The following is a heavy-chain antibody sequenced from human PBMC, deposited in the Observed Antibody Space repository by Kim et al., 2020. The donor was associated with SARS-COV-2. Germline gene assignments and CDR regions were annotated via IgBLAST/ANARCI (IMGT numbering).Heavy chain of an antibody. Sequence: GGSLRLSCAASGFTFSSYSMNWVRQAPGKGLEWVSSISSSSSYIYYADSVKGRFTISRDNAKNSLYLQMNSLRAEDTAVYYCARDRFSSGTNRRAFDYWGQGTLVTVSS. V-gene: IGHV3-21*01. J-gene: IGHJ4*02. CDR2: ISSSSSYI. CDR1: GFTFSSYS. D-gene: IGHD6-19*01. CDR3: ARDRFSSGTNRRAFDY.